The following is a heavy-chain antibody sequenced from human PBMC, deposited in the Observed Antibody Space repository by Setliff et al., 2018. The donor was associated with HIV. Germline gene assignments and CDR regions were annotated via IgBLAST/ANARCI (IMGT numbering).Heavy chain of an antibody. V-gene: IGHV1-18*01. CDR1: GYTFTNYG. Sequence: VASVKVSCKASGYTFTNYGISWVRQAPGQGLEWMGWISAYNGNTNYAQKLQDRVTMTTDTSTSTAYMELRSLRSDDTAVYCCARILVGVDDAFDIWGQGTMVTVSS. D-gene: IGHD1-26*01. CDR3: ARILVGVDDAFDI. J-gene: IGHJ3*02. CDR2: ISAYNGNT.